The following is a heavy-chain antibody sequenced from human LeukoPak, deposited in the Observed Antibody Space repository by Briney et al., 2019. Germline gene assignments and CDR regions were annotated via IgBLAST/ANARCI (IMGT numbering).Heavy chain of an antibody. D-gene: IGHD6-6*01. V-gene: IGHV1-46*01. Sequence: ASVKVSCKASGYSFTSNYIHWVRQAPGQGLEWMGMIYPRDGSTSYAQKFQGRVTMTRDTSTSTVYMELSSLRSDDTAVYYCARTAARRFDYWGQGTLATVSS. CDR3: ARTAARRFDY. CDR1: GYSFTSNY. CDR2: IYPRDGST. J-gene: IGHJ4*02.